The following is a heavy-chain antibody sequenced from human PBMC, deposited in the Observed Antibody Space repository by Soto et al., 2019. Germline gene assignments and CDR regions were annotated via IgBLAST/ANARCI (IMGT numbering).Heavy chain of an antibody. CDR1: GGSISSSSYY. Sequence: SETLSLTCTVSGGSISSSSYYWGWIRQPPGKGLEWIGYIYYSGSTNYNPSLKSRVTISVDTSKNQFSLKLSSVTAADTAVYYCARLWGYYNDYWGQGTTVTVS. CDR3: ARLWGYYNDY. V-gene: IGHV4-61*05. CDR2: IYYSGST. D-gene: IGHD3-22*01. J-gene: IGHJ4*01.